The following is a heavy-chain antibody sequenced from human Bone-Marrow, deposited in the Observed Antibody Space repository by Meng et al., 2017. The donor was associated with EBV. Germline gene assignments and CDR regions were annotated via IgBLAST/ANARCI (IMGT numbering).Heavy chain of an antibody. Sequence: QVHLVQSGADFKKSGASVKMSCKASGSTFTSYAMNWVRQAPGQGLEWMGWINTNTGNPTYAQGFTGRFVFSLDTSVSTAYLQISSLKAEDTAVYYCARGVLGMVYYFDYWGQGTLVTVSS. J-gene: IGHJ4*02. V-gene: IGHV7-4-1*02. D-gene: IGHD3-10*01. CDR3: ARGVLGMVYYFDY. CDR1: GSTFTSYA. CDR2: INTNTGNP.